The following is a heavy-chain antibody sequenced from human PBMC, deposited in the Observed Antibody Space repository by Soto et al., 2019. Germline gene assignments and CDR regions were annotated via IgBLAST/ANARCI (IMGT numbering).Heavy chain of an antibody. V-gene: IGHV1-3*04. CDR3: ARDMAMTPHYSFDC. Sequence: QAQLVQPGAEVKKHGASVKDPCKASGYTLTANGLHWVRQTPGQNLEWMGWIHTANGDTAYSQEFQGRVTFTRDIAATTLYMELSILTSEDTAVYYCARDMAMTPHYSFDCSSQGTLITVSS. CDR1: GYTLTANG. CDR2: IHTANGDT. D-gene: IGHD2-2*01. J-gene: IGHJ4*02.